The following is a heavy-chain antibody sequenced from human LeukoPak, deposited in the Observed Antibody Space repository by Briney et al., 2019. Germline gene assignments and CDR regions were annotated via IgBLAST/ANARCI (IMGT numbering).Heavy chain of an antibody. CDR1: GFAFSTSN. CDR2: ISSGSTYI. V-gene: IGHV3-21*01. Sequence: GGSLRLSCAASGFAFSTSNMNWVRQAPGKGLEWVSSISSGSTYIYYADSVKGRFTISRDNAKNSLYLQMNSLRAEDTAVYYCAALDSSVHWVYYYYGMDVWGQGTTVTVSS. CDR3: AALDSSVHWVYYYYGMDV. D-gene: IGHD3-22*01. J-gene: IGHJ6*02.